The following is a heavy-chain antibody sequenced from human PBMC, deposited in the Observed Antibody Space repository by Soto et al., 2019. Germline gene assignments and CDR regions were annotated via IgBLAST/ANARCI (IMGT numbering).Heavy chain of an antibody. Sequence: GGSLRLSCAASGFTFSTYPMHWVRQTPGKGLEFVSAISSNGGSTYYANSVRGRFTISRDNSKNTLYLQMGSLRAEDMAVYYCAREXWNGYYISFQYYLDYWGQGTLVTVS. CDR2: ISSNGGST. J-gene: IGHJ4*01. CDR1: GFTFSTYP. D-gene: IGHD3-3*01. V-gene: IGHV3-64*01. CDR3: AREXWNGYYISFQYYLDY.